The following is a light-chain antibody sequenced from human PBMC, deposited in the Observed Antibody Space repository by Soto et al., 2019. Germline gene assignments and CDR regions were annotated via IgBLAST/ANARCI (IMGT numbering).Light chain of an antibody. V-gene: IGKV3-20*01. CDR3: QQYDSSRWT. CDR1: QSVSSSF. Sequence: EIVLTQSPGTLSLSPGERATLSCRASQSVSSSFLAWYQQNPGQAPRLLIYGASSRATGIPGRFSGSGSGTDFTITISGLEPEDFAMYYCQQYDSSRWTFGQGTKVEIK. J-gene: IGKJ1*01. CDR2: GAS.